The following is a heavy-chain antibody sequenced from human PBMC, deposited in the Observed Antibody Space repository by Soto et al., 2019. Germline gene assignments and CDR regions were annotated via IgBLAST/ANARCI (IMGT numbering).Heavy chain of an antibody. V-gene: IGHV3-74*01. CDR1: GMTFSNLR. CDR2: ISRDGSNT. D-gene: IGHD3-16*01. J-gene: IGHJ6*01. CDR3: ARSRGSGGVEYNMDV. Sequence: GGSLRLSCAAPGMTFSNLRMHWVRQAPGKGLVWVPLISRDGSNTDYADSVKGRFTISRDNAKETLYLQMNSLRVEDTAVYHCARSRGSGGVEYNMDVWGQGTTVTVSS.